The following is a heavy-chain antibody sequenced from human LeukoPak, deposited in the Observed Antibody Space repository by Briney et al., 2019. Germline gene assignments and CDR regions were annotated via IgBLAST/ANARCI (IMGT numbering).Heavy chain of an antibody. Sequence: SETLSLTCSVSGGSITNFYWSWIRQPPGKGLDWIGHLYYSWYTAYSLSLKSRVSVSIDTSKNQFSLNLTYGTAADKGVYYCGRDIGYSYGWDYYYGMDVWGPGIAVTVSS. CDR1: GGSITNFY. J-gene: IGHJ6*02. CDR2: LYYSWYT. D-gene: IGHD2-15*01. V-gene: IGHV4-59*01. CDR3: GRDIGYSYGWDYYYGMDV.